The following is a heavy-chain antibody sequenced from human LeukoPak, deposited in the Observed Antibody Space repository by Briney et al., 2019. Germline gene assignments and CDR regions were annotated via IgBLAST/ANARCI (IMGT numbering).Heavy chain of an antibody. V-gene: IGHV3-15*01. CDR1: VFTFSNAW. D-gene: IGHD4-17*01. CDR2: VKSKTDGGTT. Sequence: GGPLRLSCAASVFTFSNAWMSWVRQAPGKGLEWVGRVKSKTDGGTTDYAAPVKGRFTISRDDSKNTLYLQMNSLKTEDIAVYFCTTGGPVTTVTEQALNELDYWVQGTLVTVSS. CDR3: TTGGPVTTVTEQALNELDY. J-gene: IGHJ4*02.